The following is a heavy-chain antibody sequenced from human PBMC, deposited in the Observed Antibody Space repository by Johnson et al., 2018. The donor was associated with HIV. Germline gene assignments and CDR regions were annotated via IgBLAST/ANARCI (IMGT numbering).Heavy chain of an antibody. Sequence: QMLLVESGGGVVQPGRSMRLSCAASGFTFSSYVMHWVRQAPGKGLEGVAVISFDGNNEYYADSVKGRFTISRDNSKNTLYLQMNSLRAEDTAVYYCATSLYYYDSSGFSFDAFDIWGQGTLVTVSS. J-gene: IGHJ3*02. D-gene: IGHD3-22*01. V-gene: IGHV3-30*04. CDR1: GFTFSSYV. CDR3: ATSLYYYDSSGFSFDAFDI. CDR2: ISFDGNNE.